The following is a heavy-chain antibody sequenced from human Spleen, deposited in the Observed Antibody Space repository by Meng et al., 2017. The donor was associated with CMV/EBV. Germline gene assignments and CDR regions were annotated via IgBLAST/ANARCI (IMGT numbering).Heavy chain of an antibody. D-gene: IGHD1-26*01. CDR3: AREGDSGTYQY. CDR2: IDNDTGNP. V-gene: IGHV7-4-1*02. CDR1: GYNFDIYG. Sequence: QIQLVQSGHELRRPGASVKVSCKASGYNFDIYGITWVRQAPGQGLEWLGWIDNDTGNPTYAQGFTGRFVFSLDTSVNTAYLQISSLKAEDTAVYYCAREGDSGTYQYWGQGTLVTVSS. J-gene: IGHJ4*02.